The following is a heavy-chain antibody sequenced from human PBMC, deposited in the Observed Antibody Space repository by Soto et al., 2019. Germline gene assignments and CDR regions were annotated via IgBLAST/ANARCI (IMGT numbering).Heavy chain of an antibody. V-gene: IGHV1-18*01. J-gene: IGHJ4*02. Sequence: ASVKVSCKASGYTFTSYGISWVRQAPGQGLEWMGWISAYNGNTNYAQKFQGRVTITTDTSTSTAYMELSSLRSEDTAVYYCAAIVGMTTVTPYFDYWGQGTLVTVSS. CDR2: ISAYNGNT. D-gene: IGHD4-17*01. CDR3: AAIVGMTTVTPYFDY. CDR1: GYTFTSYG.